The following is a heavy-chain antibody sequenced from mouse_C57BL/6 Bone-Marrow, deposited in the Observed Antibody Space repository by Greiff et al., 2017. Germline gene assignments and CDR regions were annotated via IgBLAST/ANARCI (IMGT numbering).Heavy chain of an antibody. D-gene: IGHD1-1*01. J-gene: IGHJ1*03. CDR2: IYPGSGSH. Sequence: QVQLQQPGAELVKPGASVTMSCKASGYTFTSSWLTWVKPRPGQGLEWIGAIYPGSGSHNYNEKFKSKATLTVDTSSSTAYMQLSSLTSEDSSVYYCARYRSSYWYFEVWGTGTTVTVSS. V-gene: IGHV1-55*01. CDR1: GYTFTSSW. CDR3: ARYRSSYWYFEV.